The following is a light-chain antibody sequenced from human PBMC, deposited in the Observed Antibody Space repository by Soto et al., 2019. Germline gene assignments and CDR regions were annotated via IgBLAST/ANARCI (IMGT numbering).Light chain of an antibody. CDR3: QQYGNAPFT. Sequence: EIELTQSPGTLSFSPGERATLTCRASQSVSSSYLAWFQQKPGQAPRLLIYGASSRATGIPDRFSGSGSGTDFTLTISRLEPEDFAVYYCQQYGNAPFTFGHGTKVDIK. J-gene: IGKJ3*01. V-gene: IGKV3-20*01. CDR2: GAS. CDR1: QSVSSSY.